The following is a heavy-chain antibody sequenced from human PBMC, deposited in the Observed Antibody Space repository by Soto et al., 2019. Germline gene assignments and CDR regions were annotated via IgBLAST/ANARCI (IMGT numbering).Heavy chain of an antibody. CDR3: ARDILSGGAYPDS. Sequence: SETLSLTCAVYGASLSDNYCNWLRQPPGKGLEWIGEINHSGNTNYNPSLRSRVTISIDTSKNQLSLNLRSVSAADTAVYYCARDILSGGAYPDSWGQGTKVTVSS. V-gene: IGHV4-34*01. CDR2: INHSGNT. D-gene: IGHD3-10*01. J-gene: IGHJ5*01. CDR1: GASLSDNY.